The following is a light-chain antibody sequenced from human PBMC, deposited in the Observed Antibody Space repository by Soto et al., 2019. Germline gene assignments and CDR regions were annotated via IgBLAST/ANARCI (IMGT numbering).Light chain of an antibody. Sequence: QSALTQPPSASGSPGQSVAISCTGTSSDVGGYKLVSWYQQHPGKAPKLMIYEGSKRPSGISNRFSGSKSGNTASLTLSGLQAEDEADYYCSSYTSSSTLVFGGGTKLTVL. CDR1: SSDVGGYKL. CDR3: SSYTSSSTLV. J-gene: IGLJ2*01. CDR2: EGS. V-gene: IGLV2-14*02.